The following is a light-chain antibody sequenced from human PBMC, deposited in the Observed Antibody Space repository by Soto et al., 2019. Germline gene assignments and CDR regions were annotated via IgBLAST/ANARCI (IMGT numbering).Light chain of an antibody. CDR3: QQRTDRPPWT. CDR1: QSVSSN. CDR2: GAS. V-gene: IGKV3-11*01. J-gene: IGKJ1*01. Sequence: IALTQSPATLSSSPAASATLPWRASQSVSSNLAWYQQKPGQAPRLLIYGASTRATGIPARFRGSGSGTDFTLSISSLEPEDFAVYYCQQRTDRPPWTFGQGTKVDIK.